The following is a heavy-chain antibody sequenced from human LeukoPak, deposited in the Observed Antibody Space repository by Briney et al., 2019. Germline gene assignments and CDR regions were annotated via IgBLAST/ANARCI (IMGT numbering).Heavy chain of an antibody. D-gene: IGHD3-22*01. J-gene: IGHJ4*02. CDR1: GYTFTGYY. CDR3: ACPYYYDSSGYYHPFDY. CDR2: INPNSGGT. Sequence: ASVKVSCKASGYTFTGYYMHWVRQAPGQGLEWMGWINPNSGGTNYAQKFQGRVTMTRDTSISTAYMELSRLRSDDTAVYYCACPYYYDSSGYYHPFDYWGQGTLVTASS. V-gene: IGHV1-2*02.